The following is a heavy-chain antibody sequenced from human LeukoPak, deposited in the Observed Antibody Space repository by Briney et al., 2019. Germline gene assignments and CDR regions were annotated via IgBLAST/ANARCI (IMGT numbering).Heavy chain of an antibody. Sequence: TSVKVSCKAFGYTFTSYGISWVRQAPGQGLEWMGWISAYNGNTNYARKLQGRVTMTTDTSTSTAYMELRSLRSDDTAVYYCARDKDDILTGPTNLPFDPWGQGTLVTVSS. V-gene: IGHV1-18*01. D-gene: IGHD3-9*01. CDR1: GYTFTSYG. J-gene: IGHJ5*02. CDR3: ARDKDDILTGPTNLPFDP. CDR2: ISAYNGNT.